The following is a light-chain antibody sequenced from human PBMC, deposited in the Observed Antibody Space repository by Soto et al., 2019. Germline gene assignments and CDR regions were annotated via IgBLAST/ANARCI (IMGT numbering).Light chain of an antibody. J-gene: IGLJ3*02. CDR2: GSS. CDR1: SSNIGAGYD. Sequence: QSVLTQPPSVSGAPGQRVTISCTGSSSNIGAGYDVHWYQQLPGRAPKLLIYGSSNRPSGVPDRISGSKSGTSVSLAITGLQAEDEADYYCQSYDNNLSGGVFGGRTKLTVL. V-gene: IGLV1-40*01. CDR3: QSYDNNLSGGV.